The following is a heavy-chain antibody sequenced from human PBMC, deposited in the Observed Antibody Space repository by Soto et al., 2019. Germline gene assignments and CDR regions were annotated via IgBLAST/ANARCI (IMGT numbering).Heavy chain of an antibody. D-gene: IGHD2-15*01. CDR3: ATGLKDSSNRPSFDS. J-gene: IGHJ4*02. V-gene: IGHV3-11*01. CDR2: ILSLESHK. Sequence: PGGSLRLSCSGSGFNFSDYYLNWIRHTPGKGLEWVSSILSLESHKYYSASVMGRFSISRDNARRSLFLQMNNLRVEDTGIYFCATGLKDSSNRPSFDSWGPGTPVTVSS. CDR1: GFNFSDYY.